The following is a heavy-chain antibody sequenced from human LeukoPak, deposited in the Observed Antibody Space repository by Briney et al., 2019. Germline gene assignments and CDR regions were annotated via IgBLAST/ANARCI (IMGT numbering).Heavy chain of an antibody. V-gene: IGHV3-11*01. J-gene: IGHJ4*02. CDR1: GFTFRDYH. CDR3: AGGLDIAVAGPGRYFDY. CDR2: ISPGGGDT. D-gene: IGHD6-19*01. Sequence: KAGGSLRLSCAASGFTFRDYHMNWIRQAPGKGLEWVSYISPGGGDTYFADSVKGRFTISRDNTKNSLFLQMNSLTAEDTAVYDCAGGLDIAVAGPGRYFDYWGQGTLVTVSS.